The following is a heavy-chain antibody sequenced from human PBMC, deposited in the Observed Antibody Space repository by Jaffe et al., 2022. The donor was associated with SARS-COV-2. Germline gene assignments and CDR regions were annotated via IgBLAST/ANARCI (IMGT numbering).Heavy chain of an antibody. CDR2: ISYDGSNK. CDR1: GFTFSSYG. CDR3: AKDLPTPDTVTTIYYYYGMDV. Sequence: QVQLVESGGGVVQPGRSLRLSCAASGFTFSSYGMHWVRQAPGKGLEWVAVISYDGSNKYYADSVKGRFTISRDNSKNTLYLQMNSLRAEDTAVYYCAKDLPTPDTVTTIYYYYGMDVWGQGTTVTVSS. V-gene: IGHV3-30*18. J-gene: IGHJ6*02. D-gene: IGHD4-4*01.